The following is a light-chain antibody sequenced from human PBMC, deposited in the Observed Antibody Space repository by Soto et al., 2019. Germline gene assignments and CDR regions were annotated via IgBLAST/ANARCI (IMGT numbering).Light chain of an antibody. CDR2: GAS. CDR3: QQTYTTPHT. V-gene: IGKV1-39*01. J-gene: IGKJ2*01. Sequence: DIQMTQSPSSLSASVGDRVTITCRASQRIANYLNWYQQRPGKAPKLLNCGASTLQSAVTSRFSGTGSGTDFTLTISTLQTEDLATYYCQQTYTTPHTLGQRTKLEIK. CDR1: QRIANY.